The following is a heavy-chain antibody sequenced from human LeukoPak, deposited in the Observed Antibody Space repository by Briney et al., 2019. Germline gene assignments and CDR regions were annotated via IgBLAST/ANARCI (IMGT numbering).Heavy chain of an antibody. D-gene: IGHD6-19*01. CDR1: GFTFSSYA. V-gene: IGHV3-21*01. Sequence: PGGSLRLSCAASGFTFSSYAMNWVRQAPGKWLEWVSSISSSSSYIYYTDSVKGRFTISRDNAKNSLYLQMNSLRAEDTAVYYCARESSGSYYFDYWGQGTLVTVSS. CDR3: ARESSGSYYFDY. CDR2: ISSSSSYI. J-gene: IGHJ4*02.